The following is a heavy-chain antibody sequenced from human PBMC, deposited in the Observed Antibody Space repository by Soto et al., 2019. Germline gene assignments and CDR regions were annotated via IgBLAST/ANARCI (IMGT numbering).Heavy chain of an antibody. V-gene: IGHV3-11*01. D-gene: IGHD2-15*01. CDR1: EVTCSGYD. CDR3: ARAYSDAFDI. Sequence: GGSLRLSCTAAEVTCSGYDMTLIRQAPGKGLEWVSYITSSGAGVYYPDSVKGRFTISRDNAKRSLYLQMSSLRAEDTAVYYCARAYSDAFDIWGQGTMVTVSS. J-gene: IGHJ3*02. CDR2: ITSSGAGV.